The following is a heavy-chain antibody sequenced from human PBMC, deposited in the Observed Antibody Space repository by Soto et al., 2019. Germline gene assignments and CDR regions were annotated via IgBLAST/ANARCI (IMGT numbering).Heavy chain of an antibody. J-gene: IGHJ6*03. CDR1: GGSISSGGYY. CDR3: ARCLILWFGELSRRGGYYYYMDV. CDR2: IYYSGST. Sequence: SETLSLTCTVSGGSISSGGYYWSWIRQHPGKGLEWIGYIYYSGSTYYNPSLKSRVTISVDTSKNQFSLKLSSVTAADSAVYYCARCLILWFGELSRRGGYYYYMDVWGKGTTVTVSS. D-gene: IGHD3-10*01. V-gene: IGHV4-31*03.